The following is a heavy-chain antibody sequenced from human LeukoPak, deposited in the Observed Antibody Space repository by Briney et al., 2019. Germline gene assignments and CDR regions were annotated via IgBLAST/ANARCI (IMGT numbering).Heavy chain of an antibody. CDR2: ISTYNGDT. Sequence: EASVKVSCKASGYTFTSYGISWVRQAPGQGLEWMEWISTYNGDTNYAQKLQGRVTMTTDTSTNTAYMELRSLRSDDTAVYYCAREGLGELTLDYWGQGTLVTVSS. D-gene: IGHD3-16*01. CDR1: GYTFTSYG. CDR3: AREGLGELTLDY. J-gene: IGHJ4*02. V-gene: IGHV1-18*01.